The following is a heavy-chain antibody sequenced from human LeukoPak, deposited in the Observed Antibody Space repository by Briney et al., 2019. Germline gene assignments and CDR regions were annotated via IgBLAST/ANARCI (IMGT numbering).Heavy chain of an antibody. CDR2: ITPIFRTP. CDR3: ARGWLAETTVVTPYNY. J-gene: IGHJ4*02. Sequence: SVKVSCKASGGIFSSTIINWVRQAPGQGLEWMGGITPIFRTPNYAQKFQGRVTITAVESMSTAYMELSSLRSEDTAVYYCARGWLAETTVVTPYNYWGQGTLVTVSS. D-gene: IGHD2-21*02. V-gene: IGHV1-69*01. CDR1: GGIFSSTI.